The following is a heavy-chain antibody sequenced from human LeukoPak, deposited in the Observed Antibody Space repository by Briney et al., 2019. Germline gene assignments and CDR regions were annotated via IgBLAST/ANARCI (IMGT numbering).Heavy chain of an antibody. J-gene: IGHJ4*02. V-gene: IGHV4-39*07. Sequence: PSETLSLTCTVSGGSISSSSYYWGWIRQPPGKGLEWIGSIYYSGSTYYNPSLKSRVTISVDTSKNQFSLKLSSVTAADTAVYYCARDRGTGGPFDYWGQGTLVTVSS. D-gene: IGHD7-27*01. CDR2: IYYSGST. CDR1: GGSISSSSYY. CDR3: ARDRGTGGPFDY.